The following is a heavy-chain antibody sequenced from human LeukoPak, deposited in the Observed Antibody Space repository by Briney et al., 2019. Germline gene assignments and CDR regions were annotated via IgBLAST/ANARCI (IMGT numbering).Heavy chain of an antibody. J-gene: IGHJ6*03. V-gene: IGHV3-23*01. CDR1: GFTFSSYG. CDR2: ISGSGGST. Sequence: GGTLRLSCAASGFTFSSYGMSWVRQAPGKGLEWVSAISGSGGSTYYADSVKGRFTISRDNSKNTLYLQMNSLRAEDTAVYYCASVGSVWYADGRGLGRDYMDVWGKGTTVTISS. CDR3: ASVGSVWYADGRGLGRDYMDV. D-gene: IGHD3-10*01.